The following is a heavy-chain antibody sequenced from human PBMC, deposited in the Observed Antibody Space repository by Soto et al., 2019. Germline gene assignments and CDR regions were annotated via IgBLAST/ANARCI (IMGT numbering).Heavy chain of an antibody. CDR3: ARYCSSTSCHYYYYYGMDV. CDR2: IWYDRSNK. J-gene: IGHJ6*02. Sequence: GGSLRLSAAAAGSTFRSSGTRRARTAPGEGLEWVAVIWYDRSNKYYADSVKGRFTISRDNSKNTLYLQMNSLRAEDTAVYYCARYCSSTSCHYYYYYGMDVWGQGT. D-gene: IGHD2-2*01. V-gene: IGHV3-33*01. CDR1: GSTFRSSG.